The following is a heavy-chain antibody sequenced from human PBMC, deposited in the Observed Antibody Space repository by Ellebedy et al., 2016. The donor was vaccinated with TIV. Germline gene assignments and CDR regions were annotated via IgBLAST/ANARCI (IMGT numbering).Heavy chain of an antibody. CDR1: GFTFSSYW. J-gene: IGHJ4*02. V-gene: IGHV3-74*01. Sequence: GGSLRLSXAASGFTFSSYWMHWVRQAPGKGLVWVSRINTDGSSTVYADSVKGRFTISRDNAKNTLYLQMSSLRDEDTAVYYCARLAGTSAQDGWGQGTLVTVSS. CDR3: ARLAGTSAQDG. CDR2: INTDGSST. D-gene: IGHD6-19*01.